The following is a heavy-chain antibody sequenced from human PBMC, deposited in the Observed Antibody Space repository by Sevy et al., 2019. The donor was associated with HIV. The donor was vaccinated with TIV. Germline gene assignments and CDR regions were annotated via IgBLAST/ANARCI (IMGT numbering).Heavy chain of an antibody. D-gene: IGHD3-22*01. Sequence: GGSLRLSCAVSGFTFSNAWMNWVRQAPGTGLQWVGLIKSKIDGETTDYVAPVKGRFTISSADSTNTLYLQMNSLKTEDTGVYYGATAPGYYDSAPFDYWGPGTLVTVSS. J-gene: IGHJ4*02. V-gene: IGHV3-15*01. CDR1: GFTFSNAW. CDR2: IKSKIDGETT. CDR3: ATAPGYYDSAPFDY.